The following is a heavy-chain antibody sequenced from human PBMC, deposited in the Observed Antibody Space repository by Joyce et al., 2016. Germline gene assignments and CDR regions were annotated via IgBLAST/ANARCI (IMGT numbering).Heavy chain of an antibody. J-gene: IGHJ5*02. CDR2: INHSGST. V-gene: IGHV4-34*01. CDR3: TRGPWFDA. Sequence: QVQLQQWGAGLLKPSETLSLTCAVYGGSFSGHNWSWIRQSPGKGLEWIGEINHSGSTNYNPSLKSRVTMSVDTPKNQFSLNLTSVTAADTAVYFCTRGPWFDAWGQGTLVTVSS. CDR1: GGSFSGHN.